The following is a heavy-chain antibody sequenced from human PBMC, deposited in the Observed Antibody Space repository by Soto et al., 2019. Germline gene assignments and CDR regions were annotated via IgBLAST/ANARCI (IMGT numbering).Heavy chain of an antibody. D-gene: IGHD2-2*01. Sequence: EVQLVESGGGLVQPGWSLRLSCAASGFTFDDYAMHWVRQAPGKGLEWVSGVSWDSAEIGYVDSVKGRFAISRDNAKNSLYLQRNSLRGEDTALYYCAKLGCSRSTCPLYDYMDVWGKGTTVTVSS. CDR1: GFTFDDYA. J-gene: IGHJ6*03. CDR2: VSWDSAEI. CDR3: AKLGCSRSTCPLYDYMDV. V-gene: IGHV3-9*01.